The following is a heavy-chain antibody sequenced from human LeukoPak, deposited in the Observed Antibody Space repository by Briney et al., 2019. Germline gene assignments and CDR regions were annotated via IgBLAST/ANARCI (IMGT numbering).Heavy chain of an antibody. D-gene: IGHD5/OR15-5a*01. CDR3: ASRRVIRGAFDI. J-gene: IGHJ3*02. CDR2: LNHSGNP. Sequence: PSDTLSLTCAVYGRPFSGYYGSWLRHPPGKGLEWIGELNHSGNPNLNPSLKRRITISVDTSKNHFSLKRSSGTAADTAVYYCASRRVIRGAFDIWGQGTMVTVSS. CDR1: GRPFSGYY. V-gene: IGHV4-34*01.